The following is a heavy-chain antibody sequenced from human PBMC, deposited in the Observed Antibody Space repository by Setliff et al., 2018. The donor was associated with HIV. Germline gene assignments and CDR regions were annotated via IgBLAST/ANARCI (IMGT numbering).Heavy chain of an antibody. V-gene: IGHV1-3*01. Sequence: ASVKVSCTASGYTFTNYAMHWVRQAPGQRLEWMGWINAGNGHTKYSQKFQGRVSITRDTSATTAYMELSSLRSEDTAVYYCARDKPRGAIQLLRGEFDYWGQGTLVTVSS. D-gene: IGHD5-18*01. CDR1: GYTFTNYA. CDR3: ARDKPRGAIQLLRGEFDY. CDR2: INAGNGHT. J-gene: IGHJ4*02.